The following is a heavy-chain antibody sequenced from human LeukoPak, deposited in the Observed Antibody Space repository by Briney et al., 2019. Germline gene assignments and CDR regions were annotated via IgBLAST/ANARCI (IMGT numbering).Heavy chain of an antibody. Sequence: GGSLRLSCAASGFTFSSYSMNWVRQAPGKGLEWVSSISSSSSYIYCADSVKGRFTISRDNAKNSLYLQMNSLRAEDTAVYYCARDYGVRGITFGGVRYFDYWGQGTLVTVSS. CDR3: ARDYGVRGITFGGVRYFDY. CDR2: ISSSSSYI. D-gene: IGHD3-16*01. CDR1: GFTFSSYS. V-gene: IGHV3-21*01. J-gene: IGHJ4*02.